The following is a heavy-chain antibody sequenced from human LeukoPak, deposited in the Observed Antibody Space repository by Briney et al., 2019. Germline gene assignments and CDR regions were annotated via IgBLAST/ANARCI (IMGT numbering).Heavy chain of an antibody. V-gene: IGHV4-61*02. CDR1: GGSISSGSYY. D-gene: IGHD3-3*01. CDR3: ARVNDFWSGYNWFDP. J-gene: IGHJ5*02. Sequence: SQTLSLTCTVSGGSISSGSYYWSWIRQPAGKGLEWIGRIYTSGSTNYNPSLKSRVTISVDTSKNQFSLKLSSVTAADTAVYYCARVNDFWSGYNWFDPWGRGTLVTVSS. CDR2: IYTSGST.